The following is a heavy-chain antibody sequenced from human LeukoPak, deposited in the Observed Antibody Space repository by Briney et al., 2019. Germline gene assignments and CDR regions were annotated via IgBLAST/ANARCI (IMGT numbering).Heavy chain of an antibody. V-gene: IGHV3-7*01. CDR1: GFTFSSYW. J-gene: IGHJ6*02. Sequence: PGGSLRLSCAASGFTFSSYWMSWVRQAPGKGLECVANIKQDGSDKYYVDSVKGRFIISRDNAKNSLYLQMNSLRAEDTAVYYCARDHTSRSYLNYYYYGMDVWGQGTTVTVSS. CDR2: IKQDGSDK. D-gene: IGHD1-26*01. CDR3: ARDHTSRSYLNYYYYGMDV.